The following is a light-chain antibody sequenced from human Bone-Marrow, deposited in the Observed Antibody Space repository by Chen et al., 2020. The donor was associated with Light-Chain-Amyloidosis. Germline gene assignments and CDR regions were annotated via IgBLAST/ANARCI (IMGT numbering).Light chain of an antibody. CDR2: EDD. Sequence: NFMLTQPHSVSESPGKTVSISCTHSSGSIATNYVQWYHQRPGSSPTTVIYEDDQRPSGVPDRFSGSIDRSSNSASLTISGLKTEDEADYYCQSYQGSSQGVFGGGTKLTVL. CDR3: QSYQGSSQGV. CDR1: SGSIATNY. J-gene: IGLJ3*02. V-gene: IGLV6-57*01.